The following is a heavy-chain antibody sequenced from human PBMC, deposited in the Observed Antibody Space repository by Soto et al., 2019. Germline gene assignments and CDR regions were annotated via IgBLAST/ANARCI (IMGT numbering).Heavy chain of an antibody. CDR3: ARGGSSSDNGMDV. J-gene: IGHJ6*02. V-gene: IGHV3-48*02. CDR1: GFTFSTYS. Sequence: EVQLVESGGGLVQPGGSLRLSCAASGFTFSTYSMNWVRQAPGKGLGWVSYISSRSYTIYYVDSVKGRFTISRDNAKNSLYLQMNSLSDEDTAVYYCARGGSSSDNGMDVWGQGTTVTVSS. CDR2: ISSRSYTI. D-gene: IGHD6-6*01.